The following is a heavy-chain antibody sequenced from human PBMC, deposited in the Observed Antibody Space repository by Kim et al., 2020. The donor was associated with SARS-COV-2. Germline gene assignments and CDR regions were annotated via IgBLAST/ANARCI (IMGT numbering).Heavy chain of an antibody. CDR3: ARVGHLGADYWGAQLYYFDY. D-gene: IGHD7-27*01. J-gene: IGHJ4*02. CDR1: GFTFSRSW. Sequence: GGSLRLSCAASGFTFSRSWMHWVRQAPGKGLVWVSRINSDGSSTSYADSVKGRFTISRDNAKNKLYPQMNSLRAEDTAVYYCARVGHLGADYWGAQLYYFDYWGQGTLVTVSS. CDR2: INSDGSST. V-gene: IGHV3-74*01.